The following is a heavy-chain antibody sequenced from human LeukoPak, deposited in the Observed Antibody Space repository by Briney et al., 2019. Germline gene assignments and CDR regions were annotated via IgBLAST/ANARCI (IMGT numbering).Heavy chain of an antibody. CDR1: GFTFSSYW. CDR2: INSDGSST. Sequence: GGSLRLSCAASGFTFSSYWMHWVRQAPGKGLVCVSRINSDGSSTSYADSVKGRFTISIDNAKNTLYLQMNSLRAEDTAVYYCARENFYGMDVWGQGTTVTVSS. V-gene: IGHV3-74*01. J-gene: IGHJ6*02. CDR3: ARENFYGMDV.